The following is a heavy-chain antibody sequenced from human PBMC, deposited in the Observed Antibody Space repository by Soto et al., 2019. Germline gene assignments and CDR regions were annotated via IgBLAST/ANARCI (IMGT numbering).Heavy chain of an antibody. Sequence: SETLSLTCTVSGGSISSYYWSWIRQPPGKGLEWIGYFYYSGSTNYNPSLKSRVTISVDKSKNQFSLKLSSVTAADTAVYYCARGEEAVAGDDAFDIWGQGTMVTVSS. CDR2: FYYSGST. J-gene: IGHJ3*02. V-gene: IGHV4-59*12. D-gene: IGHD6-19*01. CDR1: GGSISSYY. CDR3: ARGEEAVAGDDAFDI.